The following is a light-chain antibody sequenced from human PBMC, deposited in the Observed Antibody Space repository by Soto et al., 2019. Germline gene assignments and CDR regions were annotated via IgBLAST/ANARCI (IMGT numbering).Light chain of an antibody. V-gene: IGKV3-15*01. CDR3: QQYNKWPFT. J-gene: IGKJ3*01. Sequence: EIVMTQSPATLSVSPGERATLSCRASQSVGSNLAWYQQRPGQAPRLLLYGASTRATGIPARFSSSGSGTEFTLTISSLQSEDFAAYYCQQYNKWPFTFGPGTKVDIK. CDR2: GAS. CDR1: QSVGSN.